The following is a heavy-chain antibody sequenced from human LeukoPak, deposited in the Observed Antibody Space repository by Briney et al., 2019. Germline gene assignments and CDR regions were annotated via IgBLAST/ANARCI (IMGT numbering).Heavy chain of an antibody. J-gene: IGHJ3*02. Sequence: GGSLRLSCAASGFTFSSYSMNWVRQAPGKGLEWVSSISSSSSYIYYADSVKGRFTISRDNAKNSLYLQMNSLRAEDTAVYYCARGREYSFDAFDIWGHGQWSPSLQ. CDR2: ISSSSSYI. D-gene: IGHD5-18*01. CDR3: ARGREYSFDAFDI. V-gene: IGHV3-21*01. CDR1: GFTFSSYS.